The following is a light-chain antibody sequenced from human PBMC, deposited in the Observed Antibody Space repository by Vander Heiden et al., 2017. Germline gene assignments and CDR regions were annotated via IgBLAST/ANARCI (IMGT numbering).Light chain of an antibody. CDR2: KDS. J-gene: IGLJ1*01. CDR1: ALPKQY. V-gene: IGLV3-25*03. CDR3: QSADSSGTYV. Sequence: GQTARITCSGDALPKQYAYWYQQKPGQAPVLVIYKDSERPSGIPERFSGSSAGTTVTLTISGVQAEDEADYYCQSADSSGTYVFGTGTKVTVL.